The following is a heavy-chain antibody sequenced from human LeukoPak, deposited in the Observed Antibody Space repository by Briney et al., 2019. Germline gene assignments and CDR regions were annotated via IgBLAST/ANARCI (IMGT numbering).Heavy chain of an antibody. CDR2: IYYSGST. J-gene: IGHJ4*02. CDR3: ARTRTAMVTDY. Sequence: PSETLSLTCTVSGGSISSGGYYWSWIRQPPGKGLEWIGYIYYSGSTNYNPSLKSRVTISVDTSKNQFSLKLSSVTAADTAVYYCARTRTAMVTDYWGQGTLVTVSS. D-gene: IGHD5-18*01. V-gene: IGHV4-61*08. CDR1: GGSISSGGYY.